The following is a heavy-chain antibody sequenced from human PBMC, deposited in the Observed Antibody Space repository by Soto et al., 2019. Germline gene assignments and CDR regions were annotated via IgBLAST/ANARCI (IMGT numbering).Heavy chain of an antibody. CDR3: ARGRRSGFDPRGFFDF. Sequence: QLQMQESGPRLVKPSETLSLTCTVSRGSITNSDYHWGWIRQPPGKGLEWIGTFYYTGNTFYNPSLEIGVSISADTSKNQISLKLNSVTAADTALYYCARGRRSGFDPRGFFDFWGQGTLVTVSS. V-gene: IGHV4-39*01. D-gene: IGHD5-12*01. CDR1: RGSITNSDYH. J-gene: IGHJ4*02. CDR2: FYYTGNT.